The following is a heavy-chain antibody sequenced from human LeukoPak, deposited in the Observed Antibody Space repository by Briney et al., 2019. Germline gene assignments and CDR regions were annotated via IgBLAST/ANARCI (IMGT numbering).Heavy chain of an antibody. Sequence: PSETLSLTCTVSGGSISSYYWSWIRQPPGKGLEWIGYIYYSGSTNYNPSLKSRVTISVDTSKNQFSLKLSSVTAADTAVYYCARDHLAAAGPFMDVWGKGTTVTVSS. CDR1: GGSISSYY. CDR3: ARDHLAAAGPFMDV. D-gene: IGHD6-13*01. CDR2: IYYSGST. V-gene: IGHV4-59*01. J-gene: IGHJ6*03.